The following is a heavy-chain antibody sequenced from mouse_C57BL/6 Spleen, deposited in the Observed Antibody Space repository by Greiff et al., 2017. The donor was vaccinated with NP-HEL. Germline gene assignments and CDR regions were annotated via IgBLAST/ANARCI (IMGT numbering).Heavy chain of an antibody. D-gene: IGHD2-4*01. CDR2: IHPNSGST. J-gene: IGHJ4*01. CDR3: ARASPLITRAMDY. Sequence: QVQLQQPGAELVKPGASVKLSCKASGYTFTSYWIHWVKQRPGQGLEWIGMIHPNSGSTNYNEKFKSKATLTVDKSSSTAYMQLSSLTSEDSAVYYCARASPLITRAMDYWGQGTSVTVSS. CDR1: GYTFTSYW. V-gene: IGHV1-64*01.